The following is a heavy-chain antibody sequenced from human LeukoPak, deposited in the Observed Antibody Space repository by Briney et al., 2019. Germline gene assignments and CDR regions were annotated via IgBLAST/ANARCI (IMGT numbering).Heavy chain of an antibody. V-gene: IGHV3-7*01. D-gene: IGHD2-21*02. J-gene: IGHJ5*02. CDR2: TDGEGSRE. CDR3: AKEVTRVSRFHP. CDR1: GFTFSDSW. Sequence: GGSLRLSCVASGFTFSDSWMSWVRHVSGKGLEWVAQTDGEGSREKYVDSVKGRFTISRDNDKKSLYLEMINLTVEDTAVYYWAKEVTRVSRFHPRGQGTRVTVSS.